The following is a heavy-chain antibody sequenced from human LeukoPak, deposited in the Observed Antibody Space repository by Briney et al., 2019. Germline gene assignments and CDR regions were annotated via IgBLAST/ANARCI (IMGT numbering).Heavy chain of an antibody. V-gene: IGHV1-18*01. Sequence: ASVKVSCKASGYTFTSYGTSWVRQAPGQGLEWMGWISAYNGNTNYAQKLQGRVTMTTDTSTSTAYMELRSLRSDDTAVYYCARVLSYFSVTYDAFDIWGQGTMVTVSS. CDR1: GYTFTSYG. CDR2: ISAYNGNT. D-gene: IGHD4-17*01. CDR3: ARVLSYFSVTYDAFDI. J-gene: IGHJ3*02.